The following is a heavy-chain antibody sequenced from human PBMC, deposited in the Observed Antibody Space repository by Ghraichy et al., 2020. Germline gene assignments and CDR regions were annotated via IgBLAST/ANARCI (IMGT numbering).Heavy chain of an antibody. CDR2: FDPEDGET. V-gene: IGHV1-24*01. D-gene: IGHD4-17*01. J-gene: IGHJ4*02. CDR3: ATDQRRGDPRRLRFDY. Sequence: ASVKDSCKVSGYTLTELSMHWVRQAPGKGLEWMGGFDPEDGETIYAQKFQGRVTMTEDTSTDTAYMELSSLRSEDTAVYYCATDQRRGDPRRLRFDYWGQGTLVTVSS. CDR1: GYTLTELS.